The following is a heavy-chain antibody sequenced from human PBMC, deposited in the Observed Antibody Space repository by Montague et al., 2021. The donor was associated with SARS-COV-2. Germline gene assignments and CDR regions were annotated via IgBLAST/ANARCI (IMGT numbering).Heavy chain of an antibody. CDR1: GDSITNYY. D-gene: IGHD3-10*01. J-gene: IGHJ6*02. CDR3: ARCFYYGSGSYSCYYGMDV. Sequence: SETLSLTCSVSGDSITNYYWSWIRQPPGKGLECIGYIYPSGSTYYSPSLRSRVTISLDTSKNQFSLNLNSVTAADTAVYYCARCFYYGSGSYSCYYGMDVWGQGTTVTVSS. V-gene: IGHV4-4*08. CDR2: IYPSGST.